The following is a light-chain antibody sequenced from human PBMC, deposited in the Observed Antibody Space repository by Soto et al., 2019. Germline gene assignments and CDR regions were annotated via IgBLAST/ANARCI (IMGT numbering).Light chain of an antibody. CDR3: QSYDDTLSASV. CDR2: ANN. J-gene: IGLJ1*01. CDR1: GSNIGSGYD. Sequence: QSVLTQPPSVSGAPGQRVTISCTGSGSNIGSGYDVHWYQELPGTAPKLLIYANNNRPSGVPDRFSGSKSGTSASLTITALQAEDEADYYCQSYDDTLSASVFGSGTKLTVL. V-gene: IGLV1-40*01.